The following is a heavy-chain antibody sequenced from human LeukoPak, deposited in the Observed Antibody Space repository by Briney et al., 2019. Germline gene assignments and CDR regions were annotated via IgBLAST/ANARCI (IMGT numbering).Heavy chain of an antibody. CDR1: GGSISSYY. Sequence: SETLSHTCTVSGGSISSYYWSWIRQPAGKGLQWIGRIYTSGNTNYNPSLKSRVTMSLDMSKNQFSLKLSSVTAADTAVYYCARDRAVAGTGYDDAFGIWGQGTMVTVSS. V-gene: IGHV4-4*07. CDR3: ARDRAVAGTGYDDAFGI. D-gene: IGHD6-19*01. CDR2: IYTSGNT. J-gene: IGHJ3*02.